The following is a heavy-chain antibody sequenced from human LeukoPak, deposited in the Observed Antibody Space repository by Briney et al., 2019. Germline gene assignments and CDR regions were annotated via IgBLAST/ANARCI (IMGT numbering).Heavy chain of an antibody. J-gene: IGHJ4*02. CDR2: INPSGGGT. CDR1: GYTFNNYY. D-gene: IGHD6-19*01. V-gene: IGHV1-46*02. CDR3: ARQGAYSSAIGMGY. Sequence: ASVTVSCKASGYTFNNYYMYWVRQAPGQGLEWMGMINPSGGGTSYAQKFQGRVTMTRDTSTRAVYMEVSSLKPEDTAVYYCARQGAYSSAIGMGYWGQGTLVTVSS.